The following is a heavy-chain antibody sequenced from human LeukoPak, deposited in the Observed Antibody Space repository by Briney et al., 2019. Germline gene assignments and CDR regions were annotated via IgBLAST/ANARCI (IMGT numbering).Heavy chain of an antibody. Sequence: QPGGSLRLSCAVSGFTFSSYEMNWVRQAPGKGLEWVSYISTSGSTKYYADSVKGRLTISRDNAKNSLYLQMNSLRAEDTAVYYCARGIGSGSYPYYYYYMDVWGKGTTVTVSS. J-gene: IGHJ6*03. V-gene: IGHV3-48*03. CDR2: ISTSGSTK. CDR3: ARGIGSGSYPYYYYYMDV. D-gene: IGHD3-10*01. CDR1: GFTFSSYE.